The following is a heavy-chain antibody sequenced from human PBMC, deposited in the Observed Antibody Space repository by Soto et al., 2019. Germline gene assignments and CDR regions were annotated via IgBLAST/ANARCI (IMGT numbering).Heavy chain of an antibody. D-gene: IGHD3-10*01. Sequence: QVQLQQWGAGLLKPSETLSLTCAVYGGSFSGYYWSWIRQPPGKGLEWIGEINDSGSTNYDPSLKSRFTMSVDTSKTQCSLKLSSVTAADTAVYYCARRVRGVNDAFDIWGQGTMVTVSS. V-gene: IGHV4-34*01. CDR1: GGSFSGYY. CDR2: INDSGST. J-gene: IGHJ3*02. CDR3: ARRVRGVNDAFDI.